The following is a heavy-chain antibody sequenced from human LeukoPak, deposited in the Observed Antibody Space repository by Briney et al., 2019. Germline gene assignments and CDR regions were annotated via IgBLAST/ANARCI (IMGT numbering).Heavy chain of an antibody. CDR2: ISGSGGST. CDR1: GFTFSSYA. CDR3: ARVASGIAAAGLDY. D-gene: IGHD6-13*01. J-gene: IGHJ4*02. Sequence: GGSLRLSCAASGFTFSSYAMGWVRQAPGKGLEWVSAISGSGGSTYYADSVKGRFTISRDNSKNTLYLQMNSLRAEDTAVYYCARVASGIAAAGLDYWGQGTLVTVSS. V-gene: IGHV3-23*01.